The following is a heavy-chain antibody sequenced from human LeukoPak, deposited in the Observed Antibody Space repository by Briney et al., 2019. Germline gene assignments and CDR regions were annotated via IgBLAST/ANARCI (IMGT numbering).Heavy chain of an antibody. D-gene: IGHD5-12*01. CDR2: INPSGGST. CDR3: ARDRSDTRGYSGLPTN. J-gene: IGHJ4*02. V-gene: IGHV1-46*01. CDR1: GYTFTIYY. Sequence: ASVKVSCKASGYTFTIYYMHWVRQAPGQGLEWMGLINPSGGSTSYAQTFQGRVTMTRDTSTSTVYMELSSLRSEDTAVYYCARDRSDTRGYSGLPTNWGQGTLVTVSS.